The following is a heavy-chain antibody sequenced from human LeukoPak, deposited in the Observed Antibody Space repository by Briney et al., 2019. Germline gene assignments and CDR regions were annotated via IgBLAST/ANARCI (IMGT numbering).Heavy chain of an antibody. J-gene: IGHJ4*02. D-gene: IGHD6-13*01. CDR2: ISYDGSNK. CDR1: GFTFSSYG. V-gene: IGHV3-30*18. CDR3: AKDEYSSSWSPFPFLTDY. Sequence: GGSLRLSCAASGFTFSSYGMHWVRQAPGKGLEWVAVISYDGSNKYYADSVKGRFTISRDNSKNTLYLQMNSLRAEDTAVYYCAKDEYSSSWSPFPFLTDYWGQGTLVTVSS.